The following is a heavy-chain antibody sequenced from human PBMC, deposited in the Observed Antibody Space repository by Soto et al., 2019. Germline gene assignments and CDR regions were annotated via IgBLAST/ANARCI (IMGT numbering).Heavy chain of an antibody. CDR1: GYTFTSYG. Sequence: ASVKISCKASGYTFTSYGISWVRQAPGQGLEWMGWISAYNGNTNYAQKLQGRVTMNTDTSTSTAYMELRSLRSDDKAVYYCARERGYCTNGVCTAPLDYWGQGTIVTVSS. J-gene: IGHJ4*02. D-gene: IGHD2-8*01. CDR2: ISAYNGNT. CDR3: ARERGYCTNGVCTAPLDY. V-gene: IGHV1-18*01.